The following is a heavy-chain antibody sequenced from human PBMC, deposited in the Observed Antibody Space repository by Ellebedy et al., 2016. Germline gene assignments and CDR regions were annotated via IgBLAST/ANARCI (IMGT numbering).Heavy chain of an antibody. V-gene: IGHV4-59*01. D-gene: IGHD2-15*01. CDR3: ARGSYGGNSGY. Sequence: SETLSLTCTVSGGSLSSYYWTWIRQPPGKGLEWIGYIYYSGTTNYNPSLRSRVTISVDMSKNQFSLKLRLVTAADTAVYYCARGSYGGNSGYWGQGALVTVSS. J-gene: IGHJ4*02. CDR2: IYYSGTT. CDR1: GGSLSSYY.